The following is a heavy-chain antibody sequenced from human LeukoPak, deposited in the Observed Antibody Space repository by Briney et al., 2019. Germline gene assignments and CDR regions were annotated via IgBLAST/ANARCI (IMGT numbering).Heavy chain of an antibody. CDR3: ARSGACGHSYGPLCYFDY. D-gene: IGHD5-18*01. CDR2: IYSGGST. V-gene: IGHV3-66*01. Sequence: PGGSLRLSCAASGFTVSSNYMSWVRQAPGKGLEWVSVIYSGGSTYYADSVKGRFTISRDNSKNTLYLQMNSLRAEDTAVYYCARSGACGHSYGPLCYFDYWGQGTLVTVSS. CDR1: GFTVSSNY. J-gene: IGHJ4*02.